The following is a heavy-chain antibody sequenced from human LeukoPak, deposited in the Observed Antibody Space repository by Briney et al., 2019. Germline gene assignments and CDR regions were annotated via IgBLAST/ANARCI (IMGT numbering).Heavy chain of an antibody. V-gene: IGHV3-30*02. CDR1: GSGFTFSSFG. Sequence: GGSLRLSCAASGSGFTFSSFGMHWVRQAPGKGLEWVAFIRYDGSNKYYADSVKGRFTISRDNSKNTLYLQMNSLRAEDTAVYYCAKRLYGDYASPFDYWGQGTLVTVSS. CDR2: IRYDGSNK. J-gene: IGHJ4*02. D-gene: IGHD4-17*01. CDR3: AKRLYGDYASPFDY.